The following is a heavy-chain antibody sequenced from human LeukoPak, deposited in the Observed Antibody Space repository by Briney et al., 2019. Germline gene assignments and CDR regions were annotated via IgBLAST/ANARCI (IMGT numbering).Heavy chain of an antibody. D-gene: IGHD6-19*01. V-gene: IGHV4-38-2*02. CDR2: VHYDGRT. Sequence: SETLSLTCTVSGYSISRGYFWDWIRQPPGKGLEWIGTVHYDGRTYYNPSVKSRATLSKDTSDNHFSLDLRSVTASDTAVYYCATGYSNGWTSDFDYWGQGILVTVSP. CDR1: GYSISRGYF. J-gene: IGHJ4*02. CDR3: ATGYSNGWTSDFDY.